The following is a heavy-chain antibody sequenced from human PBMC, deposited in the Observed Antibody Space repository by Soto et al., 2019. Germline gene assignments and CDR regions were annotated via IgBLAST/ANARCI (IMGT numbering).Heavy chain of an antibody. Sequence: EVQLVQSGGGLVQPGGSLRLSCAASGFTITNNQMNWVRQAPGKGLEWVALVCSGADRASAEYSDSVKGRFSISRDTSKKTVNLQMNSLSVEDTAIYYGARDSYSRYWGQGTLVIVSS. CDR3: ARDSYSRY. V-gene: IGHV3-66*01. CDR1: GFTITNNQ. CDR2: VCSGADRASA. J-gene: IGHJ4*02. D-gene: IGHD6-13*01.